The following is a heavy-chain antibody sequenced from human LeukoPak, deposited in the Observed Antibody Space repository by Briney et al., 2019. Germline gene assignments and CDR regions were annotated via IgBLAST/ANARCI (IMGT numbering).Heavy chain of an antibody. CDR3: ARALPDYDILTGYYRWGYFDY. Sequence: AGGSLRLSCAASGFTVSSNYMSWVRQAPGKGLEWVSVIYSGGSTYYADSVKGRFTISRDNSKNTLYLQMNSLRAEDTAVYYCARALPDYDILTGYYRWGYFDYWGQGTLVTVSS. CDR1: GFTVSSNY. J-gene: IGHJ4*02. V-gene: IGHV3-66*01. D-gene: IGHD3-9*01. CDR2: IYSGGST.